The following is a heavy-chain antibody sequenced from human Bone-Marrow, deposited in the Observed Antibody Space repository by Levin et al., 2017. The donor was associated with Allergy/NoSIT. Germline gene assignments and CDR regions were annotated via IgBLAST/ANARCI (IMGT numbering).Heavy chain of an antibody. CDR2: IYYSGTT. CDR1: GASISSYF. Sequence: ASETLSLTCTVSGASISSYFWTWVRQSPGKGLEWIGYIYYSGTTNYNPSLKSRVTMSMDTSKNHFSLKLSSVTAADTAVYYCARVVVTAVVASDAFDPWDQGTMVLVSS. V-gene: IGHV4-59*01. J-gene: IGHJ3*01. CDR3: ARVVVTAVVASDAFDP. D-gene: IGHD2-21*02.